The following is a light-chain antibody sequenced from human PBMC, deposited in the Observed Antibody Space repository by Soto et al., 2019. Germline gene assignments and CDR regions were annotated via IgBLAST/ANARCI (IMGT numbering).Light chain of an antibody. CDR3: SSYTTSNTYV. V-gene: IGLV2-14*01. CDR1: SSDVGGYNY. J-gene: IGLJ1*01. Sequence: QSVLTQPASVSGYPGQPITISCTGRSSDVGGYNYVSWYQQHPGKAPKFMIYEVSRRPSGVSNRFSGSKSGNTASLTVSGLQAEDEADYYCSSYTTSNTYVFGTGTKVTVL. CDR2: EVS.